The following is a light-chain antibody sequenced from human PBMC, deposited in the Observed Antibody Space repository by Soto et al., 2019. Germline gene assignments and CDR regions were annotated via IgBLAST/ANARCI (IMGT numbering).Light chain of an antibody. CDR3: SSYTSGTNFYA. Sequence: QSVLTQPASVSGSPGQSITISCTGTSNDIGAYNYVSWYQHHPGKAPKLMIYEVTNRTSGFSNRFSGSKSGNTASLTISGLQADDEADYYCSSYTSGTNFYAFXTGTKVTVL. CDR2: EVT. J-gene: IGLJ1*01. V-gene: IGLV2-14*01. CDR1: SNDIGAYNY.